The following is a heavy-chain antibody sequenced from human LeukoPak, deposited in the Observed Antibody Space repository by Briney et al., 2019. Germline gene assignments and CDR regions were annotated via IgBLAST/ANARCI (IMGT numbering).Heavy chain of an antibody. CDR2: ISWNSGSI. CDR3: AKGRRTGFVDY. Sequence: GRSLRLSCAASGFTFDDYAMHWVRQAPGKGLEWVPGISWNSGSIGYADSVKGRFTVSRDNSKSLLFLQMESLRHDDTGIYYCAKGRRTGFVDYWGQGALVTVSS. V-gene: IGHV3-9*01. CDR1: GFTFDDYA. D-gene: IGHD1-1*01. J-gene: IGHJ4*02.